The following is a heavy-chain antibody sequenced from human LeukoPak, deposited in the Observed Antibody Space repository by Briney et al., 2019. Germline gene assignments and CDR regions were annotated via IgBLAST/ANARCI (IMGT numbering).Heavy chain of an antibody. CDR1: GFTFSSYE. J-gene: IGHJ4*02. D-gene: IGHD4-17*01. V-gene: IGHV3-48*03. CDR2: ISSSGTTI. CDR3: ATGSYGDYFFDF. Sequence: PGGSLRLSCAASGFTFSSYEMSWVRQAPGKGLEWVSYISSSGTTIYYADSVRGRFNISRDNAKNSLYLQMNSLRADDTAVYYCATGSYGDYFFDFWGQGTLVTVSS.